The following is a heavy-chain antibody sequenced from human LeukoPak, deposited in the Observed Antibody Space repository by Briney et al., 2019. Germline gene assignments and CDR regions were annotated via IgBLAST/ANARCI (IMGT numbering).Heavy chain of an antibody. D-gene: IGHD4-17*01. CDR1: GFTFSSYA. V-gene: IGHV3-21*06. CDR3: ARANYGRWFDP. CDR2: ISSSGNYI. J-gene: IGHJ5*02. Sequence: GGSLRLSCAASGFTFSSYAMSWVRQAPGKGLEWVSSISSSGNYIYYADSAKGRFTISRDNAQSSLYLQMNSLRVEDTAVYYCARANYGRWFDPWGQGTLVTVSS.